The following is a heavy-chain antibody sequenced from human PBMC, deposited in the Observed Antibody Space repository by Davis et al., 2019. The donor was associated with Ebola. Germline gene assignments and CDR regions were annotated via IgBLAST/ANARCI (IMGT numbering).Heavy chain of an antibody. Sequence: ASVKVSCKASGYTFTSYYMHWVRQAPGQGLEWMGIINPSGGSTSYAQKFQGRVTMTRDTSTSTVYMELSSLRSEDTAVYYCASSPGDCSGGSCSYYYYYGMDVWGQGTTVTVSS. CDR2: INPSGGST. V-gene: IGHV1-46*01. D-gene: IGHD2-15*01. J-gene: IGHJ6*02. CDR3: ASSPGDCSGGSCSYYYYYGMDV. CDR1: GYTFTSYY.